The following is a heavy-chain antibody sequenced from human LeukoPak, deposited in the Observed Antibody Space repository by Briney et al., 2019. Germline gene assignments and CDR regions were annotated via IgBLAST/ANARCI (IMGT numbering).Heavy chain of an antibody. D-gene: IGHD4-17*01. J-gene: IGHJ3*02. CDR3: AREVLTVTNEAHAFDI. V-gene: IGHV4-30-4*01. CDR2: IYYSGST. Sequence: PSETLSLTCTASGGSISNGDYYWSWIRQPPGKGLEWIGYIYYSGSTYYNPSLKSRVTISVDTSKNQFSLKLSSVTAADTAVYYCAREVLTVTNEAHAFDIWGQGTMVTVSS. CDR1: GGSISNGDYY.